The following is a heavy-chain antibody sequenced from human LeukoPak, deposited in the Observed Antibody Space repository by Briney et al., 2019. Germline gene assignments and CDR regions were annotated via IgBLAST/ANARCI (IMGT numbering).Heavy chain of an antibody. CDR3: XXXXEQWLVRGRFDP. CDR1: GFTFSSYA. J-gene: IGHJ5*02. Sequence: PGGSLRLSCAASGFTFSSYAMSWVRQAPGKGLEWVSAISGSGGSTYYADSVKGRFTISRDNSKNTLYLQMNSLRAEDTAVYYXXXXXEQWLVRGRFDPWGQGTLVTVSS. D-gene: IGHD6-19*01. CDR2: ISGSGGST. V-gene: IGHV3-23*01.